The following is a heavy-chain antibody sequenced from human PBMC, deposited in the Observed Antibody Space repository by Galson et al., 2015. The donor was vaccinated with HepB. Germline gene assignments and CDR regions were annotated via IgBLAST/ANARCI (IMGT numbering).Heavy chain of an antibody. CDR2: INTNTGNP. V-gene: IGHV7-4-1*02. J-gene: IGHJ3*02. D-gene: IGHD6-19*01. CDR1: GYTFTSYA. CDR3: ASEMGGSSGWYKHAFDI. Sequence: SVKVSCKASGYTFTSYAMNWVRQAPGQGLEWMGWINTNTGNPTYAQGFTGRFVFSLDTSVSTAYLQISSLKAEDTAVYYCASEMGGSSGWYKHAFDIWGQGTMVTVSS.